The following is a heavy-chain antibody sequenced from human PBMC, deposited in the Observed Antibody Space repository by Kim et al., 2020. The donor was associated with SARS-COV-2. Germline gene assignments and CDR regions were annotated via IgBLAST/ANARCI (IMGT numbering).Heavy chain of an antibody. V-gene: IGHV3-21*01. Sequence: AESVKGRFTIPRDNAKNALYRQMNSLRAEDTAVYYCARGNVWFGGNAFDIWGQGTMVTVSS. D-gene: IGHD3-10*01. J-gene: IGHJ3*02. CDR3: ARGNVWFGGNAFDI.